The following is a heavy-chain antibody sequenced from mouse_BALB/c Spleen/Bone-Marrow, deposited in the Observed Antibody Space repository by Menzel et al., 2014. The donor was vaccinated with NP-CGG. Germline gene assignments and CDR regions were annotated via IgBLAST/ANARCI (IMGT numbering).Heavy chain of an antibody. J-gene: IGHJ1*01. Sequence: EVKLMESGGGLVQPGGSLKLSCAASGFDFSSYWMSWVRQVPGKGLEWIGEINPDSSTINYTPSLKDKFIISRDNARNTLYLQMSRVRSEDSALYYCARLSYYGNLFVWGAGTTVTVSS. V-gene: IGHV4-1*02. D-gene: IGHD1-1*01. CDR1: GFDFSSYW. CDR3: ARLSYYGNLFV. CDR2: INPDSSTI.